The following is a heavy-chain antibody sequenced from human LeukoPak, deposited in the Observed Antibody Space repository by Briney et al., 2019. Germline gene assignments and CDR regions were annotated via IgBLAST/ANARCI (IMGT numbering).Heavy chain of an antibody. CDR2: ISSSGSTI. CDR3: ARDSRSGIHPMPRMDV. Sequence: GGSLRLSCAASGFTFSSYEMNWVRQAPGKGLEWVSYISSSGSTIYYADSVKGRFTISRDNAKNSLYLQMNSLRAEDTAVYYCARDSRSGIHPMPRMDVWGQGTTVTVSS. J-gene: IGHJ6*02. V-gene: IGHV3-48*03. D-gene: IGHD2-2*01. CDR1: GFTFSSYE.